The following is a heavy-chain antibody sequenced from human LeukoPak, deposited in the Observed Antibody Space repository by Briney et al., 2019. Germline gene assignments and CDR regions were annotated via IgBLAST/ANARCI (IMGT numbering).Heavy chain of an antibody. CDR2: ISYDGSNK. J-gene: IGHJ4*02. CDR1: GFTFSSYG. V-gene: IGHV3-30*03. Sequence: RPGGSLRLSCAASGFTFSSYGMHWVRQAPGKGLEWVAVISYDGSNKYYADSVKGRFTISRDNAKNSLYLQMNSLRAEDTAVYYCARDFLWNSGGIAVAGGFDYWGQGTLVTVSS. CDR3: ARDFLWNSGGIAVAGGFDY. D-gene: IGHD6-19*01.